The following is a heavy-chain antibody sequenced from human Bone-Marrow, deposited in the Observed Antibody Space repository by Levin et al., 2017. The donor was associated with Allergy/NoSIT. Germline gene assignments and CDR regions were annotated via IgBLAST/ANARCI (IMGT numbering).Heavy chain of an antibody. Sequence: GGSLRLSCAASGFTFTSFWMTWVRQAPGKGLEWVANIERDGSQTYYVDSVKGRFTISRDNAKNSVYLQMNSLRVDDTAVYYCAREEGWGYHYGMDVWGQGTTVTVSS. CDR2: IERDGSQT. D-gene: IGHD3-16*02. V-gene: IGHV3-7*01. CDR3: AREEGWGYHYGMDV. J-gene: IGHJ6*02. CDR1: GFTFTSFW.